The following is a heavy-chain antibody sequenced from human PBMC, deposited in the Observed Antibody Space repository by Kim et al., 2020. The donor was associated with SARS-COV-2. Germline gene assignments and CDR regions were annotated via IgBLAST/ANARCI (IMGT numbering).Heavy chain of an antibody. J-gene: IGHJ5*02. CDR1: GGSFSGYY. CDR2: INHSGST. CDR3: ARGPKTQYYYDSSGYYYGTRRPERNWFDP. Sequence: SETLSLTCAVYGGSFSGYYWSWIRQPPGKGLEWIGEINHSGSTNYNPSLKSRVTISVDTSKNQFSLKLSPVTAADTAVYYCARGPKTQYYYDSSGYYYGTRRPERNWFDPWGQGTLVTVSS. V-gene: IGHV4-34*01. D-gene: IGHD3-22*01.